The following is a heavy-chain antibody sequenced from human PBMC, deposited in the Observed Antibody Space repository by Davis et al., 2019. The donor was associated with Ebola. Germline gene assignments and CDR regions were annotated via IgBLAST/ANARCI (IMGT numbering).Heavy chain of an antibody. V-gene: IGHV3-73*01. Sequence: PGGSLRLSCAASGFTFSGSAMHWVRQASGKGLEWVGRIRSKANSYATAYAASVKGRFTISRDDSKNTAYLQMNSLKTEDTAVYYCTIRGTTGGIAAAGTDYWGQGTLVTVSS. CDR2: IRSKANSYAT. CDR1: GFTFSGSA. CDR3: TIRGTTGGIAAAGTDY. D-gene: IGHD6-13*01. J-gene: IGHJ4*02.